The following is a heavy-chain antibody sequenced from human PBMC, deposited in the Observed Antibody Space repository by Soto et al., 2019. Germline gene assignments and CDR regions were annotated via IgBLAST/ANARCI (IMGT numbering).Heavy chain of an antibody. CDR1: GCSISSSSYY. Sequence: SETLSLTCTVSGCSISSSSYYWGWIRQPPGKGLEWIGSINYSGSTYYNPALKSRVTISVDTSKNQFSLKLSSVTAADTAVYYCARARVYNWNYRSWFDPWGQGTLVTVSS. CDR3: ARARVYNWNYRSWFDP. V-gene: IGHV4-39*07. CDR2: INYSGST. D-gene: IGHD1-7*01. J-gene: IGHJ5*02.